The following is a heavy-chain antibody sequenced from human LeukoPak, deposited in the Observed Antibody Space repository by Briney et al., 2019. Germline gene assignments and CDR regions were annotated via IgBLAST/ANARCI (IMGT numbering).Heavy chain of an antibody. CDR2: INPTGGST. V-gene: IGHV1-46*01. D-gene: IGHD2-21*02. CDR1: GYTFTSYY. CDR3: ARATAYCGGDCYSAWAFDI. Sequence: ASVKVSCKASGYTFTSYYMHWVRQAPGQGLEWMGLINPTGGSTGYAQKFRGRVTMTRDMSTSTVYMELSSLRSEDTAVYYCARATAYCGGDCYSAWAFDIWGQGTMVTVSS. J-gene: IGHJ3*02.